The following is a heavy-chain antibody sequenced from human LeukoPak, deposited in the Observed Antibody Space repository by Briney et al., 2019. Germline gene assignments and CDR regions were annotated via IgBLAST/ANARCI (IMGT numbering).Heavy chain of an antibody. CDR2: INPNSGGT. CDR3: ARDLSGDPYWYFDL. V-gene: IGHV1-2*02. CDR1: GYTFTGYY. Sequence: ASVKVSCKASGYTFTGYYMHWVRQAPGQGLEWMGWINPNSGGTNYAQKFQGRVTMTRDTSISTAYMELSRLRSDDTAVYYCARDLSGDPYWYFDLWGRGTLVTVSS. J-gene: IGHJ2*01. D-gene: IGHD4-17*01.